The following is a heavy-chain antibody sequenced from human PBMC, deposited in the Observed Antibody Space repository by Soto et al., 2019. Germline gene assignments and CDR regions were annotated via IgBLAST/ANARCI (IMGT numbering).Heavy chain of an antibody. CDR3: ARDRVRGIVVVINAFDI. CDR1: GGTFSSYA. J-gene: IGHJ3*02. D-gene: IGHD3-22*01. V-gene: IGHV1-69*13. CDR2: IIPIFGTA. Sequence: SVKVSCKASGGTFSSYAISWVRQAPGQGLEWMGGIIPIFGTANYAQKFQGRVTITADESTSTAYMELSSLRSEDTAVYYCARDRVRGIVVVINAFDIWGQGTMVTVSS.